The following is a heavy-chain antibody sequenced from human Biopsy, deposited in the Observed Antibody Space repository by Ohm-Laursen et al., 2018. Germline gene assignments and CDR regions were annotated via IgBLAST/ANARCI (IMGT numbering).Heavy chain of an antibody. Sequence: GKLSLTCPVSGDSIARYNWTWIRQSPGKGLEWIAYIDYSGRPNYNPSLKGRVVISVDRSRNQFFLKLTSATAADTAIYYCARVDRYNFDHYIMDAWGRVTTVTVSS. CDR1: GDSIARYN. V-gene: IGHV4-59*01. CDR3: ARVDRYNFDHYIMDA. D-gene: IGHD1-20*01. CDR2: IDYSGRP. J-gene: IGHJ6*02.